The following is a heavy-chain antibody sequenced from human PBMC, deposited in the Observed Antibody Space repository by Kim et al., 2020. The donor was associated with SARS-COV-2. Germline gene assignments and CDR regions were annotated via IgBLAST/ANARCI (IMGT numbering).Heavy chain of an antibody. CDR1: GFTFSSYA. CDR2: ISYDGSNK. Sequence: GGSLRLSCAASGFTFSSYAMHWVRQAPGKGLEWVAVISYDGSNKYYADSVKGRFTISRDNSKNTLYLQMNSLRAEDTAVYYCARERGIQQSSYYYYGMDVWGQGTTVTVSS. D-gene: IGHD5-18*01. CDR3: ARERGIQQSSYYYYGMDV. V-gene: IGHV3-30*04. J-gene: IGHJ6*02.